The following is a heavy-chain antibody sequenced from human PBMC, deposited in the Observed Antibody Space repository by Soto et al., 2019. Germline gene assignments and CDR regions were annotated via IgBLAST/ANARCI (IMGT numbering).Heavy chain of an antibody. J-gene: IGHJ5*02. CDR3: ARVRRVRRLQLANNWFDP. CDR2: INPNSGGT. CDR1: GYNFTGYY. D-gene: IGHD6-13*01. V-gene: IGHV1-2*02. Sequence: QVQVVQSGAEVKKPGASVKVSCKASGYNFTGYYMYWVRQAPGQGLEWMGWINPNSGGTDYAQKFQGRVTKTRDTSISTAYMELSSLRSDDTAVYYCARVRRVRRLQLANNWFDPWGQGTLVTVSS.